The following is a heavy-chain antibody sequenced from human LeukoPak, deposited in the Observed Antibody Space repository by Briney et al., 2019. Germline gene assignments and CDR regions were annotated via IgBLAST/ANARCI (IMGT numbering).Heavy chain of an antibody. J-gene: IGHJ4*02. D-gene: IGHD3-22*01. V-gene: IGHV3-23*01. CDR2: ISASGGST. Sequence: GGSLRLSCAASGFTFSSYAMSWVRQAPGKGLEWVSAISASGGSTYYADSVRGRFTISRDNSKNTLYLQMNSLRAEDTAVYYCAKALVVYDSSGYYPFDYWGQGTLVTVSS. CDR3: AKALVVYDSSGYYPFDY. CDR1: GFTFSSYA.